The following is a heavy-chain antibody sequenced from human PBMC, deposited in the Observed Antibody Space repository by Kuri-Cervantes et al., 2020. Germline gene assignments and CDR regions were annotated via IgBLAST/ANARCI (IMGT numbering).Heavy chain of an antibody. Sequence: GGSLRLSCAASGFTFSSNYMSWVRQAPGKGLEWVSVIYSGGSTYYADSVKGRFTISRDNSKNTLYLQMNSLRAEDTAVYYCARGVVVAATLGWFDPWGQGTLVTVSS. J-gene: IGHJ5*02. V-gene: IGHV3-53*01. CDR2: IYSGGST. D-gene: IGHD2-15*01. CDR1: GFTFSSNY. CDR3: ARGVVVAATLGWFDP.